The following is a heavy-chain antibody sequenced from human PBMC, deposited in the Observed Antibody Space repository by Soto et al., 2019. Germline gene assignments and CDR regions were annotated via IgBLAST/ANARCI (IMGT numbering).Heavy chain of an antibody. CDR1: GYTFTSYA. V-gene: IGHV1-3*01. Sequence: QVQLVQSGAEVKKPGASVKVSCKASGYTFTSYAMHWVRQAPGQRLEWMGWINAGNGNTKYSQKFQGRVTITRDTSENTAYMKLSSLGAEDPAVYERARALLWDYYGSRGTTGWGQGTLVTGSS. J-gene: IGHJ4*02. CDR3: ARALLWDYYGSRGTTG. D-gene: IGHD3-10*01. CDR2: INAGNGNT.